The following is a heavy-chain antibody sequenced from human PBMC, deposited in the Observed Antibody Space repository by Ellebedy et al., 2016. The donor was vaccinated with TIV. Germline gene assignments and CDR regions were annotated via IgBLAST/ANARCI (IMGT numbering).Heavy chain of an antibody. J-gene: IGHJ4*02. CDR3: TRETNPPPGALAGTGFDC. Sequence: GGSLRLSCAASGFTFSSYGMHWVRQAPGKGLEWVAFKRFDGRNEYNGDFVKGRFIISRDLSKNTLYLQMNRLTSEDTGIYYCTRETNPPPGALAGTGFDCWGQGTLVIVSS. V-gene: IGHV3-30*02. D-gene: IGHD6-19*01. CDR2: KRFDGRNE. CDR1: GFTFSSYG.